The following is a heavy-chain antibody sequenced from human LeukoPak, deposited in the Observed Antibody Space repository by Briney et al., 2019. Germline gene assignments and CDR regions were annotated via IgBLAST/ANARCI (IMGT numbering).Heavy chain of an antibody. J-gene: IGHJ4*02. V-gene: IGHV3-74*01. CDR2: ITNDGSST. D-gene: IGHD3-10*01. CDR1: GLTFSSHW. Sequence: HPGGSLRLSCAASGLTFSSHWMHWVRQAPGKGLVWVSRITNDGSSTTYADSVKGRFTISRDNAKNMLYLQVNSLRAEDTAIYYCARKNYYGSGSYHSGSWEPTFDSWGQGTPVTVSS. CDR3: ARKNYYGSGSYHSGSWEPTFDS.